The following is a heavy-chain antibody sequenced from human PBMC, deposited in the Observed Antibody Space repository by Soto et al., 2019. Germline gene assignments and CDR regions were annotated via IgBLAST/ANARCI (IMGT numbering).Heavy chain of an antibody. CDR3: ARDRIPTGMDV. Sequence: EVQLVESGGGLVQPGGSLRLSCAASGFTVSSNYMSWVRQAPGKGLEWVSVIYSGGSTYYADSVKGRFTISRDNSKNTLYLQMNSLKAEDTAVYYCARDRIPTGMDVWGQGTTVTVSS. CDR2: IYSGGST. CDR1: GFTVSSNY. J-gene: IGHJ6*02. V-gene: IGHV3-66*01.